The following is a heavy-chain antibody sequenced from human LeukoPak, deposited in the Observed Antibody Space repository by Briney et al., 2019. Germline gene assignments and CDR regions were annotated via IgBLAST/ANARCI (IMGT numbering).Heavy chain of an antibody. J-gene: IGHJ4*02. CDR1: GFTFDEYG. V-gene: IGHV3-20*04. CDR2: INWNGGNA. CDR3: ARRFLYSSSWFFDL. Sequence: GGSLRLSCAASGFTFDEYGMNWVRQVPGKGLECVSGINWNGGNAGYADSVKGRFTISRDNAKNSLYLQMDSLRAEDTALYYCARRFLYSSSWFFDLWGQGTLVTVSS. D-gene: IGHD6-13*01.